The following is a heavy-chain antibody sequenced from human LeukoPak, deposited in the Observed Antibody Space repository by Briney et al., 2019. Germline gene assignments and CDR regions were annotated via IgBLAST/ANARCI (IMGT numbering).Heavy chain of an antibody. Sequence: GGSLRLSCTASGFAFSTYGMNWVRQAPGKGLEWVSYISSSSSTIYYADSVKGRFTISRDNAKNSLYLQMNSLRAEDTAVYYCARGSTYYDSSGQVPFDYWGQGTLVTVSS. V-gene: IGHV3-48*01. CDR1: GFAFSTYG. D-gene: IGHD3-22*01. CDR3: ARGSTYYDSSGQVPFDY. J-gene: IGHJ4*02. CDR2: ISSSSSTI.